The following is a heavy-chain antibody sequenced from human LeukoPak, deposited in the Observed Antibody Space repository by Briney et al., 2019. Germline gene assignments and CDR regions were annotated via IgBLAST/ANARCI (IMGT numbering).Heavy chain of an antibody. J-gene: IGHJ6*03. Sequence: GASVKVSCKASGYTFTGYYMHWVRQAPGQGLEWMGWMNPNSGNTGYAQKFQGRVTMTRNTSISTAYMELSSLRSEDMAVYYCARTAGATAPYYYYMDVWGKGTTVTISS. D-gene: IGHD1-26*01. CDR3: ARTAGATAPYYYYMDV. CDR2: MNPNSGNT. CDR1: GYTFTGYY. V-gene: IGHV1-8*02.